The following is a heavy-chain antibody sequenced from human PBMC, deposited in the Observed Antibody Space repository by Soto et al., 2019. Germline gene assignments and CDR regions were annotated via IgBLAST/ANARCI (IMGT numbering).Heavy chain of an antibody. J-gene: IGHJ5*02. D-gene: IGHD3-10*01. CDR1: GGSISNGGYH. CDR2: VYHTGHA. V-gene: IGHV4-31*03. CDR3: TREVGLGASRVRGARWFDP. Sequence: QVQLQESGPGLVKPSETLTLTCTVSGGSISNGGYHWTWIRLSPGKGLEWIGYVYHTGHADYNPSRRGRLILSVDTSMRQLSLNLNSLSAADTGLYNCTREVGLGASRVRGARWFDPCGQGIMVSVSS.